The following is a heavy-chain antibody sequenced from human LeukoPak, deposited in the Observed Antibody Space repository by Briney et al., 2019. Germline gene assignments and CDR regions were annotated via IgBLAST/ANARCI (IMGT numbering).Heavy chain of an antibody. J-gene: IGHJ4*02. D-gene: IGHD6-19*01. CDR3: VRHTTSGWYQVVY. V-gene: IGHV4-59*08. Sequence: SETLSLTCTVSGGSISNYFWSWIRQPPGKGLEWIGFITYSGSTDHSPSLKSRVPISVDASKNQFSLKLTSVTAADTAVYYCVRHTTSGWYQVVYWGQGTLVTVSS. CDR2: ITYSGST. CDR1: GGSISNYF.